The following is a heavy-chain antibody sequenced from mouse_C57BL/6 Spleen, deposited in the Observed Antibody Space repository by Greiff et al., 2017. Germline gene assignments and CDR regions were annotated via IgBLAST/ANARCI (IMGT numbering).Heavy chain of an antibody. CDR3: ARESGVYDYDDGY. Sequence: QVQLQQSGPELVKPGASVKISCKASGYAFSSSWMNWVKQRPGKGLEWIGRIYPGDGDTNYNGKFKGKATLTADKSSSTAYMQLSSLTSEDSAVYFCARESGVYDYDDGYWGQGTSVTVSS. J-gene: IGHJ4*01. D-gene: IGHD2-4*01. CDR2: IYPGDGDT. CDR1: GYAFSSSW. V-gene: IGHV1-82*01.